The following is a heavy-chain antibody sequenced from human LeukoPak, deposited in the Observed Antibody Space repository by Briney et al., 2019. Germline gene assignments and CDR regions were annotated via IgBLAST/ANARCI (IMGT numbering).Heavy chain of an antibody. CDR3: ARGHNWNDRGAFDI. D-gene: IGHD1-1*01. V-gene: IGHV3-53*01. CDR1: GFTVSSNY. Sequence: GGSLRLSCAASGFTVSSNYMSWVRQAPGKGLEWVSSIYSGGSTYYADSVKGRFTISRDSSKNTLYLQMSSLRAEDTAVYYCARGHNWNDRGAFDIWGQGTMVTASS. CDR2: IYSGGST. J-gene: IGHJ3*02.